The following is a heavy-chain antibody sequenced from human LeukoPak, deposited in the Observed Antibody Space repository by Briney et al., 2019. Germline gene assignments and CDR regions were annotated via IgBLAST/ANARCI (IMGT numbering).Heavy chain of an antibody. CDR1: GFTFSSYA. J-gene: IGHJ4*02. CDR3: AKHVSNYGGIEY. CDR2: ISISGGST. Sequence: QSGGSLRLSCAASGFTFSSYAMSWVRQAPGKGLEWVSAISISGGSTYYADSVKGRFTISRDNPKNTLSLQMNSLRAEDTAVYYCAKHVSNYGGIEYWAQGTLVTVSS. D-gene: IGHD4-23*01. V-gene: IGHV3-23*01.